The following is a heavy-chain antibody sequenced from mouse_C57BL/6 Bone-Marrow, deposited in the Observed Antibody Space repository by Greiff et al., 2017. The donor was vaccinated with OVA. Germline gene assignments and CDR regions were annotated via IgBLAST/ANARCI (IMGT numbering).Heavy chain of an antibody. J-gene: IGHJ1*03. Sequence: VKLQQSGAELVKPGASVKLSCKASGYTFTEYTIHWVKQRSGQGLEWIGWFYPGSGSIKYNENFKDKATLTADKSSSTVYMELSIVTSEDAAVYFCARHEERHLLGYFDVWGTGTTVTVSS. CDR3: ARHEERHLLGYFDV. V-gene: IGHV1-62-2*01. D-gene: IGHD6-1*01. CDR1: GYTFTEYT. CDR2: FYPGSGSI.